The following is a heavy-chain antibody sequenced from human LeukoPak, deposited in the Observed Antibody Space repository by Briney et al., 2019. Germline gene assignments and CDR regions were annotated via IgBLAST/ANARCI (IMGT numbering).Heavy chain of an antibody. CDR1: GGYISTSNYY. CDR3: ARLRRGYSGYDYGYYYYMDV. J-gene: IGHJ6*03. CDR2: IYYSGST. Sequence: SETLSLTCTVSGGYISTSNYYWGWIRQPPGKGLEWIGSIYYSGSTYYNPSLKSRVTISVDTSKNQFSLKLSSVTAADTAVYYCARLRRGYSGYDYGYYYYMDVWGKGTTVTVSS. V-gene: IGHV4-39*01. D-gene: IGHD5-12*01.